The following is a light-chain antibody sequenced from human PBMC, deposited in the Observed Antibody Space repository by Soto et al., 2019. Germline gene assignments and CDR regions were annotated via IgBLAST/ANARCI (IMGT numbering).Light chain of an antibody. CDR2: KAS. J-gene: IGKJ1*01. CDR3: QQYNTDSA. CDR1: QSISVW. Sequence: DIQMTQSPSTLSASVGDRVTITCRASQSISVWLAWYQQKPGKAPKLLISKASSLESGVPSRFSGSGSGTEFPLTINSLQPDDFATYYCQQYNTDSAFGQGTKVEIK. V-gene: IGKV1-5*03.